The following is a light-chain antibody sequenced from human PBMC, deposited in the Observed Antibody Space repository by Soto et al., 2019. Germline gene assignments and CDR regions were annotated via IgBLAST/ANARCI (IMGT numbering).Light chain of an antibody. V-gene: IGKV3-15*01. CDR3: QQYKNWPAIT. CDR1: QSVSSN. CDR2: GAS. Sequence: EIVMTQSPATLSVSPVERATLSCRASQSVSSNLAWYQQKPGQAPRLLIYGASTRATGIPARFSGSVSGTEFTLTISSLQSEDFAVYYCQQYKNWPAITFGQGTRLEIK. J-gene: IGKJ5*01.